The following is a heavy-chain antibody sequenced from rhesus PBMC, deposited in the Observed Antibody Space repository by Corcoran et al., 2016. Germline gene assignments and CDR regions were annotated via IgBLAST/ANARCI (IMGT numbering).Heavy chain of an antibody. V-gene: IGHV4-127*01. CDR1: GYSLSSGSG. D-gene: IGHD4-23*01. Sequence: QVQLQESGPGLVKPSETLSLTCAVSGYSLSSGSGWSWIRQPPGKGPGGIGYIGGSSGGTNYTPSLKSRVTISKDTSKNQFSLKLSSVTAADTAVYYCARVRSLQYFDYWGQGVLVTVSS. CDR3: ARVRSLQYFDY. CDR2: IGGSSGGT. J-gene: IGHJ4*01.